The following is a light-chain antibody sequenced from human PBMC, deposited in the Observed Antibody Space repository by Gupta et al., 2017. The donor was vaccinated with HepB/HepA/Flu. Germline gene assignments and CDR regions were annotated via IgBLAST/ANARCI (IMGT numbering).Light chain of an antibody. CDR2: DDS. Sequence: SSVLTQPPSVSVAPGKTARITCGGNNIGSKSVHWYQQKPGQAPVLVVYDDSDRPSGSPERFSGSNSGNTATLTISRVEAGDEADYYCQVWDSSSDPPVVFGGGTKLTVL. J-gene: IGLJ2*01. CDR3: QVWDSSSDPPVV. V-gene: IGLV3-21*03. CDR1: NIGSKS.